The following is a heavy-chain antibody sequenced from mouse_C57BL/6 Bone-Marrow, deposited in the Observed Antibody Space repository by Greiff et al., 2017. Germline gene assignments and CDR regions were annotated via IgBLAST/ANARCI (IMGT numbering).Heavy chain of an antibody. CDR1: GFTFTSYW. CDR2: IAPSASYT. V-gene: IGHV1-50*01. Sequence: QVQLQQPGAELVKPGASVKLSCKASGFTFTSYWMQWVKQRPGQGLEWIGEIAPSASYTNFTQKFKGKATLTVDTSSSTAYMQLSSLTSEDSAVYYCGAVPFDYWDQGTTLTVSS. CDR3: GAVPFDY. J-gene: IGHJ2*01.